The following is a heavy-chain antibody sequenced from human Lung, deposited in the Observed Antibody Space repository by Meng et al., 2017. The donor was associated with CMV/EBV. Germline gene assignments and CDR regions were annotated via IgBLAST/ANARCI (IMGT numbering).Heavy chain of an antibody. CDR3: VSRIAATGYGWFDP. J-gene: IGHJ5*02. CDR1: GGSMSRGDHY. Sequence: SGGSMSRGDHYWGWIRQHPGKGLEWIGYIYFTGNTYYNPSLKSRVSMSIDTSENHFSLRLSSVTAADTAVYYCVSRIAATGYGWFDPWGQGILVTVSS. CDR2: IYFTGNT. D-gene: IGHD6-25*01. V-gene: IGHV4-31*02.